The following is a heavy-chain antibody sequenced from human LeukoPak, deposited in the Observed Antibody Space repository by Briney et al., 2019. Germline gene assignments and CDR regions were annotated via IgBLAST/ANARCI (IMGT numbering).Heavy chain of an antibody. J-gene: IGHJ3*02. CDR2: VSKDGNTK. Sequence: PGGSLRLSCVASGFTFSTYAIHWVRQAPGKGLEWVAVVSKDGNTKYYADSEKGRFTISRDNSKNTVYLQMNSLRTEDTSVYYCARGIQPPKYYGSGSDTFDIWGQGTMVTVSS. CDR1: GFTFSTYA. CDR3: ARGIQPPKYYGSGSDTFDI. V-gene: IGHV3-30*04. D-gene: IGHD3-10*01.